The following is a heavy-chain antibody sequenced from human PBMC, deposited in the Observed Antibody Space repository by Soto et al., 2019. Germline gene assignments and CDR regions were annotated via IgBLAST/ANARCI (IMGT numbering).Heavy chain of an antibody. CDR2: ICYHVSNK. Sequence: HVQLVESGGGVVQPGGSLRLSCAASGFPFSNYGMHWVRQAPGKGLEWVAVICYHVSNKYYADSVKGRFTISRDNSKNTLYLQMNSLRAEDTAVYYCARDRDPGHWMTPNDFDYWGQGTLVTVSS. CDR3: ARDRDPGHWMTPNDFDY. J-gene: IGHJ4*02. V-gene: IGHV3-33*01. D-gene: IGHD1-1*01. CDR1: GFPFSNYG.